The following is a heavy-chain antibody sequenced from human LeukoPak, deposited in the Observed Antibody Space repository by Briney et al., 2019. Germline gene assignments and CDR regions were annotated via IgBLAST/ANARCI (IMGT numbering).Heavy chain of an antibody. V-gene: IGHV4-39*01. D-gene: IGHD5-24*01. CDR2: LYHCEAT. Sequence: PSGALSLTCTVSGGSISSNSHYWGWIRQPPGKGLEWIGSLYHCEATYYNPSLKSRVTISVDTSKNQFSLKLSSVTAADTAVYYCVLVEMATDAFDIWGQGTMVT. CDR1: GGSISSNSHY. J-gene: IGHJ3*02. CDR3: VLVEMATDAFDI.